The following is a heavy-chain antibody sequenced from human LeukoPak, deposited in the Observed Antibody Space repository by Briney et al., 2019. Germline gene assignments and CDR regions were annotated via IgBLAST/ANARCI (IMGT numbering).Heavy chain of an antibody. J-gene: IGHJ6*02. D-gene: IGHD3/OR15-3a*01. Sequence: PGRSLRLSCAASGFTFSSYAMHWVRQAPGKGLEWVAVISYDGSNKYYADSVKGRFTISRDNGKKTVFLQMNSLSAEDTAVYYCARILEGYYYFGLDVWGQGTTVIVSS. CDR1: GFTFSSYA. CDR2: ISYDGSNK. CDR3: ARILEGYYYFGLDV. V-gene: IGHV3-30-3*01.